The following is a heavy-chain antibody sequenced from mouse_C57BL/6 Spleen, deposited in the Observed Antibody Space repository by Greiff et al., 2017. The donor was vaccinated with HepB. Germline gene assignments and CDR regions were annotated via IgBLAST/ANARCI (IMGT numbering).Heavy chain of an antibody. D-gene: IGHD2-4*01. Sequence: VKLMESGAELVRPGASVTLSCKASGYTFTDYEMHWVKQTPVHGLEWIGAIDPETGGTAYNQKFKGKAILTADKSSSTAYMELRSLTSEDSAVYYCTSPIYYDYGFDYWGQGTTLTVSS. J-gene: IGHJ2*01. CDR3: TSPIYYDYGFDY. V-gene: IGHV1-15*01. CDR1: GYTFTDYE. CDR2: IDPETGGT.